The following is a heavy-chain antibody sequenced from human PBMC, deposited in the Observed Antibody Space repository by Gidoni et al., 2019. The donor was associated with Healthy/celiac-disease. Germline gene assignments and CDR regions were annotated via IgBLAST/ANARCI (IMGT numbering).Heavy chain of an antibody. Sequence: QVQLLQSGAEVKKPGASVKVSCKASRFTFTSYAMHWVRHAPGQRLEWRGWINAGNGNTKYSQKYQGRVTITRDTSASTDYMELSSLRSEDTAVYYCARNLSPSAGTFYGMDVWGQGTTVTVSS. V-gene: IGHV1-3*01. CDR2: INAGNGNT. J-gene: IGHJ6*02. CDR1: RFTFTSYA. D-gene: IGHD6-13*01. CDR3: ARNLSPSAGTFYGMDV.